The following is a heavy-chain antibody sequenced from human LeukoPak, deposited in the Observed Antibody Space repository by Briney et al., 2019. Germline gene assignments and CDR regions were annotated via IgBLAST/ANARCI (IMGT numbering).Heavy chain of an antibody. J-gene: IGHJ4*02. V-gene: IGHV4-59*12. CDR3: AREMPSYYFDY. Sequence: LRLSCAASGLTFSSYSMNWVRQAPGKGLEWIGYIYYSGSTYYNPSLKSRVTISVDTSKNQFSLKLSSVTAADTAVYYCAREMPSYYFDYWGQGTLVTVSS. CDR2: IYYSGST. CDR1: GLTFSSYS. D-gene: IGHD2-2*01.